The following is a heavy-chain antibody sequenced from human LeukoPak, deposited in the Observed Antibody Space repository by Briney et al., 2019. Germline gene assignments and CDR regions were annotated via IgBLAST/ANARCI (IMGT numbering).Heavy chain of an antibody. Sequence: AGGSLRLPCAASGFTVSSDYMSWVRQAPGKGLEWVSVIYSGGSTYYADSVKGRFTISRDNSRNTLYLQMNSLRAEDTAVYYCARAFQLAFDYWGQGTLVTVSS. J-gene: IGHJ4*02. CDR3: ARAFQLAFDY. CDR1: GFTVSSDY. CDR2: IYSGGST. V-gene: IGHV3-53*01.